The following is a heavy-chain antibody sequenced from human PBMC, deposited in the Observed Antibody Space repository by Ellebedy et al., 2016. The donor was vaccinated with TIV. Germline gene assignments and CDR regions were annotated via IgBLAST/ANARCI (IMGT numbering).Heavy chain of an antibody. D-gene: IGHD2-15*01. CDR1: GGSVSSRHYY. CDR2: VHHSGSS. J-gene: IGHJ5*01. CDR3: ASREARIFRGFDP. Sequence: SETLSLTCIVSGGSVSSRHYYWGWIRQPPGKGLEWIGSVHHSGSSYYNPSLKSRVTISVDTSRNQFSLKLSSVTAADTAVYYCASREARIFRGFDPWGQGTLVAVSS. V-gene: IGHV4-39*01.